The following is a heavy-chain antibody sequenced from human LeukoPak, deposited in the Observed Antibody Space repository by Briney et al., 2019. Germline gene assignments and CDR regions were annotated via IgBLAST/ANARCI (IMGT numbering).Heavy chain of an antibody. CDR1: GFTVSSNY. CDR2: IYSGGST. V-gene: IGHV3-53*01. D-gene: IGHD6-13*01. CDR3: ARDQFGIAAAGITDY. J-gene: IGHJ4*02. Sequence: PGGSLRLSCAASGFTVSSNYMSWVRQAPGKGLEWVSVIYSGGSTYYADSVKGRFPISRDNSKNTLYLQMNSLRAEDTAVYYCARDQFGIAAAGITDYWGQGTLVTVSS.